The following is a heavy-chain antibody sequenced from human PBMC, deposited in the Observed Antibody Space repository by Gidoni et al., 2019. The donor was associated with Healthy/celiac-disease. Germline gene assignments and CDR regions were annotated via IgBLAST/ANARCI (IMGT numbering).Heavy chain of an antibody. J-gene: IGHJ6*03. CDR2: ISWNSGSI. V-gene: IGHV3-9*01. D-gene: IGHD3-10*01. Sequence: EVQLVESGGGLVQPGRSLRLSCSASGFTFDDYAMHWVRQAPGKGLEWVSGISWNSGSIGYADSVKGRFTISRDNAKNSLYLQMNSLRAEDTALYYCAKGRVEDYYYYMDVWGKGTTVTVSS. CDR3: AKGRVEDYYYYMDV. CDR1: GFTFDDYA.